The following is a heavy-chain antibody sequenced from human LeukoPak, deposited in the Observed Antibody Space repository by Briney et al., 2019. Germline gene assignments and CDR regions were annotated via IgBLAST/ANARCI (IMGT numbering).Heavy chain of an antibody. CDR2: ISISSSYM. V-gene: IGHV3-21*04. Sequence: GGSLRLSCAASGFTFSSYSMTWVRQAPGKGLEWVSSISISSSYMNYADSVKGRFTISRDNSKNTLYLQMNSLRAEDTAVYYCAKGHRYSSSSRWYFDLWGRGTLVTVSS. J-gene: IGHJ2*01. D-gene: IGHD6-6*01. CDR3: AKGHRYSSSSRWYFDL. CDR1: GFTFSSYS.